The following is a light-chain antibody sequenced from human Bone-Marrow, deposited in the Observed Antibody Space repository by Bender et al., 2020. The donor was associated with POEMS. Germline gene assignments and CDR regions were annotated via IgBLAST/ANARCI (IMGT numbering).Light chain of an antibody. CDR2: SSH. V-gene: IGLV1-44*01. J-gene: IGLJ1*01. CDR1: SSNIGAHA. CDR3: QSFDTSLPGYV. Sequence: QSVLTQPPSASGTPGQRVTISCSGGSSNIGAHAVNWYQHLPGTAPKLLIYSSHRRPSEVPDRFSGSRSGTSASLAITGLRAEDEADYYCQSFDTSLPGYVFGAGTKVIVV.